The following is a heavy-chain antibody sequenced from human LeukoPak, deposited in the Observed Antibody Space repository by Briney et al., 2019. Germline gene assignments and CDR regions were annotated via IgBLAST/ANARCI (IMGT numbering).Heavy chain of an antibody. D-gene: IGHD3-9*01. J-gene: IGHJ4*02. Sequence: GGSLRLSCAASGFTFSSYEMNWVRQAPGKGLEWVSYISSSGSTIYYADSVKGRFTISRDNAKNSLYLQMNSLRAEDTAVYYCARFHCDILTGYGDFDYWGQGTLVTVSS. V-gene: IGHV3-48*03. CDR3: ARFHCDILTGYGDFDY. CDR2: ISSSGSTI. CDR1: GFTFSSYE.